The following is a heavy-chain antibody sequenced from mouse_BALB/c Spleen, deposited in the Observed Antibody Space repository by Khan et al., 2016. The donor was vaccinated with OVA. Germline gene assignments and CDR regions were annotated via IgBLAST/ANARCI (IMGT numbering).Heavy chain of an antibody. CDR3: ARTRYRYIVAY. D-gene: IGHD2-14*01. CDR1: GYSITSDYA. V-gene: IGHV3-2*02. J-gene: IGHJ3*01. CDR2: ISYSGST. Sequence: EVQLQESGPGLVKPSQSLSLTCTVTGYSITSDYAWNWIRQFPGNKLEWMGYISYSGSTSYNPSLKSRISITRDTSKNQFFLQLNSVTTEDTATYYCARTRYRYIVAYWGQGTLVTVSA.